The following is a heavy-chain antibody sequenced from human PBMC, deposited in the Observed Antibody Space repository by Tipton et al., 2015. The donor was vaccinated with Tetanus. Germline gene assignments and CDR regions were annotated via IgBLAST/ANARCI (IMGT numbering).Heavy chain of an antibody. D-gene: IGHD2-2*01. J-gene: IGHJ4*02. V-gene: IGHV4-59*12. Sequence: TLSLTCTVSGGSIRGSYWNWIRQPPGKGLGWIGYVYYNGNTHYNPALKSRVTISVDTSKNQFSLKLSSVTAADTAIYYCAREVPAAGHFDAWGQGTLVTVSS. CDR2: VYYNGNT. CDR1: GGSIRGSY. CDR3: AREVPAAGHFDA.